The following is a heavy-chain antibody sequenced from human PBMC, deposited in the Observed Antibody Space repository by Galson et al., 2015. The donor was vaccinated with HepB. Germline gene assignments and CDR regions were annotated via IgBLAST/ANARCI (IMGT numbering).Heavy chain of an antibody. CDR1: GSTFTSYY. Sequence: SVKVSCKASGSTFTSYYMHWVRQAPGQGLEWMGIINPSGGSTSYAQKFQGRVTMTRDTSTSTVYMELSSLRSEDTAVYYCARNSRGGGYFDLWGRGTLVTVSS. D-gene: IGHD6-25*01. CDR3: ARNSRGGGYFDL. CDR2: INPSGGST. V-gene: IGHV1-46*01. J-gene: IGHJ2*01.